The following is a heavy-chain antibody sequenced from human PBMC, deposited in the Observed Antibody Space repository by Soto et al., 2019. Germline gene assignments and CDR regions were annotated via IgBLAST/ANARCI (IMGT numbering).Heavy chain of an antibody. D-gene: IGHD6-19*01. V-gene: IGHV3-23*01. Sequence: EVRLLESGGGLAQPGGSRRLSCAASGFTFSSSAMNWVRQAPGRGLEWVSSIRVGGGDTFYADSVRGRFTVSRAISSNILYLQLKSLTAEDTAIYYCAKCSVGTVRTSGWCNWFDPWGQGTLVTVSS. CDR3: AKCSVGTVRTSGWCNWFDP. CDR1: GFTFSSSA. J-gene: IGHJ5*02. CDR2: IRVGGGDT.